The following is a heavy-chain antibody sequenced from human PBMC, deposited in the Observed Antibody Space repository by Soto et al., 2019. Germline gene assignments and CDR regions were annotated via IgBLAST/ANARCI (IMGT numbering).Heavy chain of an antibody. D-gene: IGHD6-13*01. CDR3: AGQYAAAGTHYYYYGMDV. CDR1: GFTFSRFE. J-gene: IGHJ6*02. V-gene: IGHV3-48*03. CDR2: ISSSGSTA. Sequence: PGGSLRLSCAASGFTFSRFELHWVRQAPGKGLEWISYISSSGSTAYYASSVKGRFTISRDNSRNTLYLQMNSLRAEDTAVYYCAGQYAAAGTHYYYYGMDVWGQGTTVTVSS.